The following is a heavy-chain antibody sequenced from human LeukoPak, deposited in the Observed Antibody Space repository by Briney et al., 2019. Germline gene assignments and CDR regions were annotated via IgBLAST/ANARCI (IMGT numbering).Heavy chain of an antibody. D-gene: IGHD2-2*01. CDR3: ARTTEDCSSTSCYQYWFDP. V-gene: IGHV4-59*01. J-gene: IGHJ5*02. CDR1: GGSISSYY. Sequence: SETLSLTCTVSGGSISSYYWSWIRQPPGEGLEWIGYIYYSGSTNYNPSLKSRVTISVDTSKNQFSLKLNSVTAADTAVYYCARTTEDCSSTSCYQYWFDPWGQGTLVTVSS. CDR2: IYYSGST.